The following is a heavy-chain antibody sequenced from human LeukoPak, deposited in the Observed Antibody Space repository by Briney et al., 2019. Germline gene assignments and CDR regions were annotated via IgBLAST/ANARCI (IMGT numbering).Heavy chain of an antibody. J-gene: IGHJ4*02. CDR3: ARREYYYDSTGHYLRGPGQFDL. CDR1: GYSFTTYW. V-gene: IGHV5-51*01. D-gene: IGHD3-22*01. Sequence: PGESLKISCKGSGYSFTTYWIGWGRQMPGKGMEWMGIIYHGDSDTRYSPSFQGHVTISADKSITTAYLKWSSLKASDTAVYYTARREYYYDSTGHYLRGPGQFDLWGRGTLVTVSS. CDR2: IYHGDSDT.